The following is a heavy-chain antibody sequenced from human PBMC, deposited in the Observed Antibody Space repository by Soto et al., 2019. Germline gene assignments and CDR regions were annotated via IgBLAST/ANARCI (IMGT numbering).Heavy chain of an antibody. D-gene: IGHD6-13*01. V-gene: IGHV3-30-3*01. Sequence: QVQLVESGGGVVQPGRSLRLSCAASGFTFSSYAMHWVRQAPGKGLEWVAVISYDGSNKYYADSVKGRFTISRDNSKNPLYLQMXXXXXEDTAVXXXXXXXXNGHVAGTDXXXXXDVWGQG. CDR1: GFTFSSYA. CDR2: ISYDGSNK. J-gene: IGHJ6*02. CDR3: XXXXXNGHVAGTDXXXXXDV.